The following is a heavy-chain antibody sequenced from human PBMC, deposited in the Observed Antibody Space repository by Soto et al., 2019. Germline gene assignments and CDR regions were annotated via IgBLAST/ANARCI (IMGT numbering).Heavy chain of an antibody. Sequence: QVQLQESGPGLVKPSQTLSLTCTVSGGSVRSGGYYWSWIRQHPGKGLEWIGYIYFSGSSYYNPSLKSRLTISIDTAKNQFFLELTSVTAADTAVYFCARQDMVYTYGFDIWGQGTMVTVSS. CDR1: GGSVRSGGYY. V-gene: IGHV4-31*03. D-gene: IGHD2-8*01. CDR2: IYFSGSS. J-gene: IGHJ3*02. CDR3: ARQDMVYTYGFDI.